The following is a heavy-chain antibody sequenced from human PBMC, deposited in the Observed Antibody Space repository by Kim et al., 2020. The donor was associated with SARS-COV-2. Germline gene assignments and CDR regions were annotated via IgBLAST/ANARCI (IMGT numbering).Heavy chain of an antibody. CDR3: ARMSVLRYFDWLFGGAYSDY. V-gene: IGHV4-31*03. CDR2: IYYSGST. J-gene: IGHJ4*02. CDR1: GGSISSGGYY. D-gene: IGHD3-9*01. Sequence: SETLSLTCTVSGGSISSGGYYWSWIRQHPGKGLEWIGYIYYSGSTYYNPSLKSRVTISVDTSKNQFSLKLSSVTAADTAVYYCARMSVLRYFDWLFGGAYSDYWGQGTLVTVSS.